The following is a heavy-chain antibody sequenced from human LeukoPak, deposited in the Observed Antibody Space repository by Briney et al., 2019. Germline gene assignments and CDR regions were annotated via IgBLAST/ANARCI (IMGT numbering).Heavy chain of an antibody. CDR1: GGSISSGSYY. D-gene: IGHD6-19*01. Sequence: SETLSLTCTVSGGSISSGSYYWSWIRQPPGKGLEWIGYIYYSGSTNYNPSLKSRVTISVDTSKNQFSLELSSVTAADTAVYYCAREGYSSMEDAFDIWGQGTMVTVSS. CDR3: AREGYSSMEDAFDI. CDR2: IYYSGST. V-gene: IGHV4-61*01. J-gene: IGHJ3*02.